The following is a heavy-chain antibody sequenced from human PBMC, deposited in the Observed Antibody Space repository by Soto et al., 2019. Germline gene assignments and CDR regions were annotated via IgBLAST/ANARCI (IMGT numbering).Heavy chain of an antibody. V-gene: IGHV5-10-1*01. CDR1: GYSFTSYW. Sequence: PGESLKISCKGSGYSFTSYWISWVRQMPGKGLEWMGRIDPSDSYTNYSPSFQGHVTISADKSISTAYLQWSSLKASDTAMYYCARRHSSSSAFDPWGQGTTVTVSS. CDR3: ARRHSSSSAFDP. J-gene: IGHJ5*02. D-gene: IGHD6-13*01. CDR2: IDPSDSYT.